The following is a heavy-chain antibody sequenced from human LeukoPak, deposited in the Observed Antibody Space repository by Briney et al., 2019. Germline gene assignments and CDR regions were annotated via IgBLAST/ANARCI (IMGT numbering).Heavy chain of an antibody. CDR2: ISSSSSSTI. J-gene: IGHJ6*02. CDR1: GFTFSSYS. CDR3: ARDKVHFWSGYLGMDV. V-gene: IGHV3-48*02. Sequence: GGSLRLSCAASGFTFSSYSMTWVRQAPGKGLEWVSYISSSSSSTIYYADSVKGRFTISRDNAKNSLYLQMNSLRDEDTAVYYCARDKVHFWSGYLGMDVWGQGTTVTVSS. D-gene: IGHD3-3*02.